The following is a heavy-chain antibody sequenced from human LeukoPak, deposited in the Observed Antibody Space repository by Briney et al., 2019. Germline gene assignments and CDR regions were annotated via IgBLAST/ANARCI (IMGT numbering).Heavy chain of an antibody. J-gene: IGHJ4*01. CDR2: IRYDGSNK. V-gene: IGHV3-30*02. D-gene: IGHD3-10*01. Sequence: PGGSLRLSCAASGFTFSSYGMHWVRQAPGKGLEWVAFIRYDGSNKYYADSVKGRFTISRDNSKNTLYLQMNSLRAEDTAVYYCAKDLGAYYYGSGEFDYWGKGTLVTVSS. CDR3: AKDLGAYYYGSGEFDY. CDR1: GFTFSSYG.